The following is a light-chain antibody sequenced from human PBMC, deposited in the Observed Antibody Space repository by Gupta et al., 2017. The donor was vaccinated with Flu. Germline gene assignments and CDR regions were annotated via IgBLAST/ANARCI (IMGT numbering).Light chain of an antibody. Sequence: DIQMTQSPSTLSASVRDRVTITCRASQSISSWLAWYQQKPGKAPNLLVYKAPNLESGVPSRFSGSGSGTEFTLTISSLQPDDFATYYCHQYNSYSRTFGQGTKVEIK. V-gene: IGKV1-5*03. CDR2: KAP. J-gene: IGKJ1*01. CDR3: HQYNSYSRT. CDR1: QSISSW.